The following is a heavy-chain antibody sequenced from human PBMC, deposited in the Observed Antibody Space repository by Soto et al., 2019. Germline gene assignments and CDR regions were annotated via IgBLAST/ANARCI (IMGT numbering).Heavy chain of an antibody. D-gene: IGHD2-2*01. CDR3: ARDDRSVVVPALFDY. CDR2: INTSGGST. CDR1: GYTFTSYY. V-gene: IGHV1-46*01. Sequence: ASVKVSCKASGYTFTSYYMHWVRQAPGQGLEWMGIINTSGGSTSYAQKFQGRVTTTRDTSTSTVYMELSSLRSEDTAVYYCARDDRSVVVPALFDYWGQGTLVTVSS. J-gene: IGHJ4*02.